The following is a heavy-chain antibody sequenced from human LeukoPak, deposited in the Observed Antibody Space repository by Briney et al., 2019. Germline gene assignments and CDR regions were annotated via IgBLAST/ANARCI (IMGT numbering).Heavy chain of an antibody. CDR1: GGSISSYY. CDR3: ARALWSAFDY. Sequence: SETLSLTCTVSGGSISSYYWSWIRQPAGKGLEWIGRIYTTGSTNYNPSLKSRVTISVDTSKNQFSLKLNSVTAADTAVYYCARALWSAFDYWGQETLVTVSA. V-gene: IGHV4-4*07. J-gene: IGHJ4*02. CDR2: IYTTGST. D-gene: IGHD3-3*01.